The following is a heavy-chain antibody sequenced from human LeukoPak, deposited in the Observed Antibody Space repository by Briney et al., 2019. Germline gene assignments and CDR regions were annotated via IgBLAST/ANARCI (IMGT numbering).Heavy chain of an antibody. D-gene: IGHD3-10*01. J-gene: IGHJ5*02. CDR3: ARHSSSVNLIRGVPTWFDP. CDR1: GGSINSGPYY. V-gene: IGHV4-39*01. Sequence: SETLSLACTASGGSINSGPYYGGWLRQPPGKGLEWIGSIYYSGRTYHNPSLKGRVTISVDSSKNQFSLRLSSVTAADTAVYYCARHSSSVNLIRGVPTWFDPWGQGTLVTVSS. CDR2: IYYSGRT.